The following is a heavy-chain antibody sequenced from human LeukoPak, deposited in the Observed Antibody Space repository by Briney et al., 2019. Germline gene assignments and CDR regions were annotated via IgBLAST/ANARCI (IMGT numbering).Heavy chain of an antibody. J-gene: IGHJ6*04. Sequence: GGSLRLSCAASGFTFDDYGMSWVRQAPGKGLEWVSGINWNGGSTGYADSVKGRFTISRDNAKNSLYLQMNSLRAEDTALYYCARDKIAVASTRILPWVWGKGTTVTVSS. CDR2: INWNGGST. D-gene: IGHD6-19*01. CDR1: GFTFDDYG. CDR3: ARDKIAVASTRILPWV. V-gene: IGHV3-20*04.